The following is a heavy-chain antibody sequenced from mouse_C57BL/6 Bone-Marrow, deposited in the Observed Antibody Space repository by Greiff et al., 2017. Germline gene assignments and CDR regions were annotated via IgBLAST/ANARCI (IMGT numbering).Heavy chain of an antibody. D-gene: IGHD1-1*01. CDR1: GFSFNTYA. J-gene: IGHJ4*01. V-gene: IGHV10-1*01. Sequence: EVQRVESGGGLVQPKGSLKLSCAASGFSFNTYAMNWVRQAPGKGLEWVARIRSKSNNYATYYADSVKDRFTISRDDSESMLYLQMNNLKTEDTAMYYCVRHVYGIPYAMDYWGQGTSVTVSS. CDR2: IRSKSNNYAT. CDR3: VRHVYGIPYAMDY.